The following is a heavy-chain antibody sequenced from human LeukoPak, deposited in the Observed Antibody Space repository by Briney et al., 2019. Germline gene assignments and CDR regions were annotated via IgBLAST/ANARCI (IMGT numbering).Heavy chain of an antibody. Sequence: GESLEISCKGSGYSFTSYWIGWVRQMPGKGLEWMGIIYPSDSDTSYSTSFQGQVTISADKSISTAYLQWSSLKASDTAMYYCARSDGYNYGGYYYCGMDVWGQGTAATVTS. CDR1: GYSFTSYW. D-gene: IGHD5-24*01. V-gene: IGHV5-51*01. CDR3: ARSDGYNYGGYYYCGMDV. CDR2: IYPSDSDT. J-gene: IGHJ6*02.